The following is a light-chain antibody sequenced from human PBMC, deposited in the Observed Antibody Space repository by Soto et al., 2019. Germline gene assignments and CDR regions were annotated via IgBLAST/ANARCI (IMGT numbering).Light chain of an antibody. CDR1: QSISSW. CDR3: QPYNSYSPLT. V-gene: IGKV1-5*03. J-gene: IGKJ4*01. Sequence: TISGAVGAREKITCRASQSISSWLAWYQQKPGKAPKLLIYKAFSLESGVPSRFSGSGSGTEFTLTISSLQPDDIATYYCQPYNSYSPLTFGGGTKVDIK. CDR2: KAF.